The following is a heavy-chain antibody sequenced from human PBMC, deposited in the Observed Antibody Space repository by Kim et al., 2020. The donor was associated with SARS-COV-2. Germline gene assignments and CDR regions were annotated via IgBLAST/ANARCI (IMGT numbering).Heavy chain of an antibody. V-gene: IGHV3-74*01. Sequence: GGSLRLSCEASGFTFSTYWMHWVRQAPGKGLVWVSRINSDGSSTTYADSVKGRFTISRDNGKNTLYLQMNSLRAEDTAVYYCARAQPYHDSSGYYLRWGQGILVTVSS. CDR1: GFTFSTYW. CDR3: ARAQPYHDSSGYYLR. CDR2: INSDGSST. J-gene: IGHJ4*02. D-gene: IGHD3-22*01.